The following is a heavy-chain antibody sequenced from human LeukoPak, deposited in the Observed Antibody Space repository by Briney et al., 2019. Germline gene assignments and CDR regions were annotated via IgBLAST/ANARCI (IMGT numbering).Heavy chain of an antibody. Sequence: GGSLRLSCAASGFTFSSYAMSWARQAPGKGLEWVSAISGSGGSTYYADSVKGRFTISRDNSKNTLYLQMNSLRAEDTAVYYCAKDLSYSGSYPPHYYYGMDVWGQGTTVTVSS. J-gene: IGHJ6*02. CDR3: AKDLSYSGSYPPHYYYGMDV. CDR2: ISGSGGST. V-gene: IGHV3-23*01. D-gene: IGHD1-26*01. CDR1: GFTFSSYA.